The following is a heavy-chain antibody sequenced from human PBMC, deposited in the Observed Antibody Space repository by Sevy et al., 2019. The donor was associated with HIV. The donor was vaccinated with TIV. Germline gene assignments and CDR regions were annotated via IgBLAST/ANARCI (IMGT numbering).Heavy chain of an antibody. D-gene: IGHD3-22*01. V-gene: IGHV4-4*07. Sequence: SETLSLTCTVSGGSISSYYWSWIRQPAGKGLEWIGRIYTSGSTNYNPPLKSRVTMSVDTSKNQFSLKLSSVTAADTAVYYWARDRPEPPQLYYYASSGPETATDWFDPWGQGTLVTVSS. CDR3: ARDRPEPPQLYYYASSGPETATDWFDP. J-gene: IGHJ5*02. CDR1: GGSISSYY. CDR2: IYTSGST.